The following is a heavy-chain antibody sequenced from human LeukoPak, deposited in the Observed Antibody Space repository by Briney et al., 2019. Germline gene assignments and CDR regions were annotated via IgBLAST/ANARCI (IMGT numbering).Heavy chain of an antibody. V-gene: IGHV3-30*18. Sequence: GGSLRLTCAASGFTFSSYGMHWVRQAPGKGLEWVAVISYDGSNKYYADSVKGRFTISRDNSKSTLYLQMNSLRAEDTAVYYCAKVAYSYGYFPYGMDVWGQGTTVTVSS. CDR3: AKVAYSYGYFPYGMDV. J-gene: IGHJ6*02. CDR2: ISYDGSNK. D-gene: IGHD5-18*01. CDR1: GFTFSSYG.